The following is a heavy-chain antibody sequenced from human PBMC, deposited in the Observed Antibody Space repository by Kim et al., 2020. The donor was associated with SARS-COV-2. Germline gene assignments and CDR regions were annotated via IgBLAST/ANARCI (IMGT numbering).Heavy chain of an antibody. V-gene: IGHV3-30*07. D-gene: IGHD3-10*01. CDR3: AISVTGSGRGGMDV. Sequence: AVSVKGRFTISRDNSKNTLDLQMNSLRAEDTAVYYGAISVTGSGRGGMDVWGQGTTVTVSS. J-gene: IGHJ6*02.